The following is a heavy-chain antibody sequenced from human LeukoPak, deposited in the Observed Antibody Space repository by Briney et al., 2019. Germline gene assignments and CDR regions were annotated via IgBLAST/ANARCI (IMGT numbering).Heavy chain of an antibody. CDR3: ARTYSGSSVDC. V-gene: IGHV4-34*01. CDR2: INHSGST. CDR1: GGSLSGYY. J-gene: IGHJ4*02. D-gene: IGHD6-6*01. Sequence: SETLSLTCAVYGGSLSGYYWSWIRQPPGKGLEWIGEINHSGSTNYNPSLKSRVTISVDTSKNQFSLKLSSVTAADTAIYYCARTYSGSSVDCWGQGTLVTVSS.